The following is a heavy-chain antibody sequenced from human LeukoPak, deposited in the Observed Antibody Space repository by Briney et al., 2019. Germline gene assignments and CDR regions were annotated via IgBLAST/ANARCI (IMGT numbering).Heavy chain of an antibody. J-gene: IGHJ2*01. CDR2: IYPGDSDT. CDR3: ARREGGSALKNWYFDL. Sequence: GESLNISCKGSGYSFTSYWIGWVRQMPGKGLEWMGIIYPGDSDTRYGPSFQGQVTISADKSISTAYLQWSSLKASDTAMYYCARREGGSALKNWYFDLWGRGTLVTVSS. CDR1: GYSFTSYW. V-gene: IGHV5-51*01. D-gene: IGHD1-26*01.